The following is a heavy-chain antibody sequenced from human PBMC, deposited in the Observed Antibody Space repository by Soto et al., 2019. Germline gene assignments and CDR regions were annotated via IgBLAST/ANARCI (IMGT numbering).Heavy chain of an antibody. CDR2: INPSGGST. Sequence: GASVKVSCKASGYTFTSYYMHWVRQAPGQGLEWMGIINPSGGSTSYAQKFQGRVTMTRDTSTSTVYMELSSLRSEDTAVYYCARDWGYCTNGVCSPISCFDPWGQGTLVTVSS. CDR3: ARDWGYCTNGVCSPISCFDP. V-gene: IGHV1-46*03. CDR1: GYTFTSYY. D-gene: IGHD2-8*01. J-gene: IGHJ5*02.